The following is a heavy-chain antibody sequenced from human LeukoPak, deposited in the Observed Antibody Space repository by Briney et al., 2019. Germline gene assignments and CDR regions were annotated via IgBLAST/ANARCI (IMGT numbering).Heavy chain of an antibody. D-gene: IGHD3-10*01. CDR1: GFTFSSHW. CDR2: INSDGSST. J-gene: IGHJ4*02. CDR3: AREWSGFGELLSPPDY. Sequence: PGGSLRLSCAASGFTFSSHWMHWVRQAPGKGLVWVSRINSDGSSTSYADSVKGRFTISRDNAKNTLYLQMNSLRVEDTAVYYCAREWSGFGELLSPPDYWGREPWSPSPQ. V-gene: IGHV3-74*01.